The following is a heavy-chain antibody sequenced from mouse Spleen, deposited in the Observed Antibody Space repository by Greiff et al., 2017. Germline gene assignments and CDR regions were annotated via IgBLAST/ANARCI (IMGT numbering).Heavy chain of an antibody. V-gene: IGHV14-2*01. J-gene: IGHJ3*01. D-gene: IGHD2-14*01. CDR3: ARDVAYRYGAWFAY. CDR2: IDPEDGET. Sequence: EVQLQESGAELVKPGASVKLSCTASGFNIKDYYMHWVKQRTEQGLEWIGRIDPEDGETKYAPKFQGKATITADTSSNTAYLQLSSLTSEDTAVYYCARDVAYRYGAWFAYWGQGTLVTVSA. CDR1: GFNIKDYY.